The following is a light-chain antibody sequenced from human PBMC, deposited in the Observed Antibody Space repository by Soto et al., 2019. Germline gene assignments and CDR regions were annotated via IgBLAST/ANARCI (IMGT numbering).Light chain of an antibody. CDR2: RAS. CDR1: QSISSR. V-gene: IGKV1-5*03. CDR3: QDYDRHCT. J-gene: IGKJ2*02. Sequence: DIQMTQSPSTLSASVGDRATITCRASQSISSRLAWYQQKAGKAPRLLIYRASTLESGVPSRFSGSGSGTEFTLTISRLLTGDFANYYGQDYDRHCTFGQGAKVEIK.